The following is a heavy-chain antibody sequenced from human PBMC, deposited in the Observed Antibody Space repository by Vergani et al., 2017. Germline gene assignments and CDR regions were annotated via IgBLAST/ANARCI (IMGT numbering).Heavy chain of an antibody. J-gene: IGHJ4*02. CDR3: ARFSMGSTFDY. Sequence: QVQLQESGPGLVKPSETLSLTCAVSGYSISSGYYWGWIRQPPGKGLEWIGSIYHSGSTYYNPSLKSRVSIAVDTSKSQFSRKLSAVTAADTAVYYCARFSMGSTFDYWGQGTLVTVSS. D-gene: IGHD3-10*01. CDR2: IYHSGST. CDR1: GYSISSGYY. V-gene: IGHV4-38-2*01.